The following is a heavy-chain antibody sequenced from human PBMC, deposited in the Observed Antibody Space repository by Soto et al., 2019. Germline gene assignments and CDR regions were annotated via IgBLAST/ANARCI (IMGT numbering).Heavy chain of an antibody. Sequence: GGSLRLSCAASGFTFSSYSMNWVRQAPGKGLEWVSSISSSSSYIYYADSVKGRFTISRDNAKNSLYLQMNSLRAEDTAVYYCAREQYCSTTSCPAAGFDPWGQATLVTVSS. CDR3: AREQYCSTTSCPAAGFDP. CDR1: GFTFSSYS. V-gene: IGHV3-21*01. D-gene: IGHD2-2*01. J-gene: IGHJ5*02. CDR2: ISSSSSYI.